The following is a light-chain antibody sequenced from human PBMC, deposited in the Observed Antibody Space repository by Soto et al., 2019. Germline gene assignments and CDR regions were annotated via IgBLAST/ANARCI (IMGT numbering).Light chain of an antibody. CDR1: QGISNY. V-gene: IGKV1-27*01. Sequence: DIQITQSPSSLSASVGDRVTITCRASQGISNYLDWYQQKPGKVPKLLMYAASTLQSGAPSRFCGSGCETDLSRTISSLQPEDGATYYCQKYNSAPCPFGGGKNEEMK. J-gene: IGKJ4*01. CDR2: AAS. CDR3: QKYNSAPCP.